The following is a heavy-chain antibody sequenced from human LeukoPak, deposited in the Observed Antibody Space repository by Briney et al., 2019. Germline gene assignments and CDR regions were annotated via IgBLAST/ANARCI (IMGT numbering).Heavy chain of an antibody. J-gene: IGHJ4*02. CDR2: IYPGDSDT. V-gene: IGHV5-51*01. CDR1: GYRFTTYW. Sequence: GESLKISCKASGYRFTTYWIGWVRQMPGKGLEWMGIIYPGDSDTRYSPPFEGQVTISADKSITTAYLQWSSLNASDTAMYYCARQITDQSSGYDSIDYWGQGTLVTVSS. CDR3: ARQITDQSSGYDSIDY. D-gene: IGHD5-12*01.